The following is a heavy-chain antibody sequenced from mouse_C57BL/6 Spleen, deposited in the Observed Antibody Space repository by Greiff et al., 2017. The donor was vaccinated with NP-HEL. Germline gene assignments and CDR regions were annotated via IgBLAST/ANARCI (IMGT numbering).Heavy chain of an antibody. Sequence: VKLQESGAELVRPGTSVKVSCKASGYAFTNYLIEWVKQRPGQGLEWIGVISPGSGGTNYTEKFKGKATLTADKSSSTAYMQLSSLISEDSAVYFCARSGGYDSWYVDVWGTGTTVTVSS. D-gene: IGHD2-2*01. V-gene: IGHV1-54*01. CDR1: GYAFTNYL. CDR3: ARSGGYDSWYVDV. J-gene: IGHJ1*03. CDR2: ISPGSGGT.